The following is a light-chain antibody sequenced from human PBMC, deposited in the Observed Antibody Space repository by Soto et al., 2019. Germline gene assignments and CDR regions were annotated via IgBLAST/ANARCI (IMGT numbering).Light chain of an antibody. Sequence: DIQMTQSPSTLSASVGDRVTITCRASQSISSWVAWYQQKPGKAPKLRIYDASSLESGVPSRFSGSGSGTDFSLTISSLKPDDFAIYCCQQYHSYYPCTF. CDR1: QSISSW. CDR2: DAS. V-gene: IGKV1-5*01. CDR3: QQYHSYYPCT. J-gene: IGKJ4*02.